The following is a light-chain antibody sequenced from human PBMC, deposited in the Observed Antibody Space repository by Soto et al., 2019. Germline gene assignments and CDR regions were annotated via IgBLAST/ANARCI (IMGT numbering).Light chain of an antibody. CDR3: SSYTSSSTLVV. CDR2: EVS. J-gene: IGLJ1*01. V-gene: IGLV2-14*01. Sequence: QSALTQPASVSGSPGQSITISCTGTSSDIGSYNRVSWYQQPPGTAPKLIIYEVSNRPSGVSNRFSGSKSGNTASLTISGLQAEDEADYYCSSYTSSSTLVVFGTGTKLTVL. CDR1: SSDIGSYNR.